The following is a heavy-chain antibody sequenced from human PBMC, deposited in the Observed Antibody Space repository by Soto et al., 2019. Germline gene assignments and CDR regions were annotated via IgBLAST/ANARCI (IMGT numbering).Heavy chain of an antibody. CDR2: ISAYDGNT. D-gene: IGHD3-16*01. CDR3: ARDRGGSRFDP. J-gene: IGHJ5*02. V-gene: IGHV1-18*01. Sequence: QVQLVQSGAEVKKPGASVKVSCKASGYTFNSYGISWVRQAPGQGPEWMGWISAYDGNTHYAQNVQDRVTVTIDTSTSTAYRELRSLRSDDTAVYYCARDRGGSRFDPWGQGTLVTVSS. CDR1: GYTFNSYG.